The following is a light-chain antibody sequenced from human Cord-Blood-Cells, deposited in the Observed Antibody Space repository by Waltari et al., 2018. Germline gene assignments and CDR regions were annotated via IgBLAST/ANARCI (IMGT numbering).Light chain of an antibody. Sequence: QSALTQPRSVSGSPGQSVTISCTGTSSDVGGYNYVSWYQQHPGKAPKLMLYDVSKRPSGVPDRFSGSKAGNTASLAISGLQGEDEADYYCCSYAGSFVVFGGGTKLTGL. V-gene: IGLV2-11*01. CDR3: CSYAGSFVV. J-gene: IGLJ2*01. CDR2: DVS. CDR1: SSDVGGYNY.